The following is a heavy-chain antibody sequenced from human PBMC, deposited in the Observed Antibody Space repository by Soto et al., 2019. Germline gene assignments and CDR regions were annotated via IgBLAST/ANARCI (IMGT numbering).Heavy chain of an antibody. V-gene: IGHV4-34*01. CDR2: INHSGST. CDR3: AGGPVVGATIFDY. D-gene: IGHD1-26*01. CDR1: CGSFSGYY. Sequence: TLSLTCAVLCGSFSGYYWSWIRQPPGKGLEWIGEINHSGSTNYNPSLKSRVTISVDTSKKQFSLKMSSVTAADTAVYYCAGGPVVGATIFDYWGQGTQVTVSS. J-gene: IGHJ4*02.